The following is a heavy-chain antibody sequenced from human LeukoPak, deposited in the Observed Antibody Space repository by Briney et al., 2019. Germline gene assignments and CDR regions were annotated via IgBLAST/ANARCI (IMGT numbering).Heavy chain of an antibody. J-gene: IGHJ3*02. Sequence: GGSLRLSCAASGYTFSSYGMHWVRQAPGKGLEWVAFIRYDGSNKYYADSVKGRFTISRDNSKNTLYLQMNSLRAEDTAVYYCAKLYSSGWGNAFDIWGQGTMVTVSS. CDR3: AKLYSSGWGNAFDI. CDR2: IRYDGSNK. D-gene: IGHD6-19*01. V-gene: IGHV3-30*02. CDR1: GYTFSSYG.